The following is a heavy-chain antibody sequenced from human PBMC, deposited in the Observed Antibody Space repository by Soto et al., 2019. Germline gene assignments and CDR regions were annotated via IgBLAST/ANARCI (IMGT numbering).Heavy chain of an antibody. Sequence: GGSLRLSCAASGFTFSSYGMHWVRQAPGKGLEWVAVIWYDGSNKYYADSVKGRFTISRDNSKNTLYLQMNSLRAEDTAVYYCARENPYMVRGVIGFGYYGMDVWGQGTTVTVSS. D-gene: IGHD3-10*01. V-gene: IGHV3-33*01. CDR2: IWYDGSNK. J-gene: IGHJ6*02. CDR1: GFTFSSYG. CDR3: ARENPYMVRGVIGFGYYGMDV.